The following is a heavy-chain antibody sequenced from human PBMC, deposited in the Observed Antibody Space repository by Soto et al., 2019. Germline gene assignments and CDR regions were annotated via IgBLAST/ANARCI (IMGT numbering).Heavy chain of an antibody. J-gene: IGHJ5*02. CDR3: TRWNGYGDL. CDR1: GFSFSTYG. CDR2: VSGGSGVT. Sequence: EMQLLESGGGLVQPGGSLRLSCVVSGFSFSTYGVTWVRQAPGKGLEWVCGVSGGSGVTHYTDSVKGRFTISGDDSKNTVYLQMHSLRGDDTAVYYCTRWNGYGDLWGHGTLVTVSS. D-gene: IGHD1-1*01. V-gene: IGHV3-23*01.